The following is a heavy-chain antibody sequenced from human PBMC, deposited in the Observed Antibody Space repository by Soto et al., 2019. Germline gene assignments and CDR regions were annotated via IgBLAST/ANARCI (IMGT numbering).Heavy chain of an antibody. Sequence: QVQLVEAGGGVVQPGKSLRLSCAGSGCTFSSYGMDWVRQAPGKGLEWVAVISYDGSNKYYADSVKGRFTISRDNSKHPLYLQMSSLRADDTAVYYCAQDRMGAGVRGYFDYWGQGTLVTVSS. V-gene: IGHV3-30*18. CDR1: GCTFSSYG. CDR2: ISYDGSNK. CDR3: AQDRMGAGVRGYFDY. D-gene: IGHD3-10*01. J-gene: IGHJ4*02.